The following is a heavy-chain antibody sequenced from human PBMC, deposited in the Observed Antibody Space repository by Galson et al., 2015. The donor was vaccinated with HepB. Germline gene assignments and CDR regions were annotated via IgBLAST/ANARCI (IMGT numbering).Heavy chain of an antibody. CDR1: GYTFTSYG. CDR3: ARIRAAQYYDFWSGYYP. V-gene: IGHV1-18*01. Sequence: SVKVSCKASGYTFTSYGVTWVRQAPGQGLDWMGWISAYNGNTNYAQKLQGRVTMTTDTSTSTAYMELRSLISDDTAVYYCARIRAAQYYDFWSGYYPWGQGTLVTVSS. CDR2: ISAYNGNT. J-gene: IGHJ5*02. D-gene: IGHD3-3*01.